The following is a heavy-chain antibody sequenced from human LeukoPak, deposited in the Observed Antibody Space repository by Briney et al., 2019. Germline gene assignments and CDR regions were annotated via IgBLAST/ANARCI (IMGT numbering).Heavy chain of an antibody. V-gene: IGHV4-59*01. J-gene: IGHJ4*02. CDR1: GGSISSYY. Sequence: PSETLSLTCTVSGGSISSYYWSWVRQPPGKGLEWIGYIYYSGSTNYNPSLKSRVTISVDTSKNQFSLKLSSVTAADTAVYYCAGGSRTMYYFDYWGQGTLVTVSS. D-gene: IGHD1/OR15-1a*01. CDR3: AGGSRTMYYFDY. CDR2: IYYSGST.